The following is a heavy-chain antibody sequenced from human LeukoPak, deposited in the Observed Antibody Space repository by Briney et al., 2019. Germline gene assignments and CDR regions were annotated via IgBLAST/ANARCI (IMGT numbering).Heavy chain of an antibody. V-gene: IGHV4-39*07. CDR2: IYYSGST. CDR1: GGSISSSSYY. J-gene: IGHJ4*02. D-gene: IGHD4-23*01. CDR3: ANYASDYGGIDY. Sequence: SETLSLTCTVSGGSISSSSYYWGWIRQPPGKGLEWIGSIYYSGSTYYNPSLKSRVTISVDTSKNQFSLKLSSETAADTAVYYCANYASDYGGIDYWGQGTLVTVSS.